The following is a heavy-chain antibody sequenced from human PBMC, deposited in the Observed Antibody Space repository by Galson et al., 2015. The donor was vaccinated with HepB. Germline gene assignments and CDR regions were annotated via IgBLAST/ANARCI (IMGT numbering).Heavy chain of an antibody. D-gene: IGHD1-14*01. Sequence: SVKVSCKASGGTFSSYAISWVRQAPGKGLEWMGGIIPIFGTANYAQKFQGRVTITADESTSTAYMELSSLRSEDTAVYYCATAKPEPSDYYYYYGMDVWGQGTTVTVSS. CDR2: IIPIFGTA. CDR1: GGTFSSYA. CDR3: ATAKPEPSDYYYYYGMDV. J-gene: IGHJ6*02. V-gene: IGHV1-69*13.